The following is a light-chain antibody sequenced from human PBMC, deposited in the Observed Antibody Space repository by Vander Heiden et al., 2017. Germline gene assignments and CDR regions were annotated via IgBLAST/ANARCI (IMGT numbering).Light chain of an antibody. J-gene: IGKJ1*01. CDR2: AAS. CDR3: QQYDQWPTWT. Sequence: EIVMTQSPVTLSVSPGERATLSCRASQSVNYNLAWYQQKPGQAPRLLFYAASTRATGVPARFSGRGSGTEFTLTISSLESEDFAVYYCQQYDQWPTWTFGHGTKVEI. V-gene: IGKV3-15*01. CDR1: QSVNYN.